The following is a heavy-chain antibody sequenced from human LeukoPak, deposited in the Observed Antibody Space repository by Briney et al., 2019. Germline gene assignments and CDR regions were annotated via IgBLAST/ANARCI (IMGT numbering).Heavy chain of an antibody. V-gene: IGHV3-74*01. J-gene: IGHJ4*02. CDR2: INSYGSRT. Sequence: GGSLRLSCAASGFTFSSYWMHWVRQAPGKGLTWVSRINSYGSRTTYADSVEGRFTISRDNAKNTLYLQMNNLRAEDTAVYYCARELAGVVAFDYWGQGTLVTVSS. CDR3: ARELAGVVAFDY. D-gene: IGHD2-15*01. CDR1: GFTFSSYW.